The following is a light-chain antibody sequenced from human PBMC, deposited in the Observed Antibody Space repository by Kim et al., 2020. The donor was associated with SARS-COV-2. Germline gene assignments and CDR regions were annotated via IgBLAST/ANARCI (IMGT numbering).Light chain of an antibody. CDR2: AAS. Sequence: TSVGDQVTVTWRGSQGIRKDLDGLQQRPGKAPKSLIYAASSLQNGVPSRFSGSGSGTDFTLTISSLQPEDFATYCCQHYNSYPITFGQGTRLEIK. V-gene: IGKV1-16*01. J-gene: IGKJ5*01. CDR1: QGIRKD. CDR3: QHYNSYPIT.